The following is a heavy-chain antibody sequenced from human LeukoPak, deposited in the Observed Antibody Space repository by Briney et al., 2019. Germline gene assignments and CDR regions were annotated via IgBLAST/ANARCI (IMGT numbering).Heavy chain of an antibody. D-gene: IGHD5-18*01. CDR1: GYSFTSYW. V-gene: IGHV5-10-1*01. J-gene: IGHJ4*02. Sequence: GESLTISCKGSGYSFTSYWISWVRQMPGKGLEWMGRIDPSDSYTNYSPSFQGHVIISADKSISTAYLQWSSLKASDTAMYYCARHDTSYAYSYNFDYWGQGTLVTVSS. CDR3: ARHDTSYAYSYNFDY. CDR2: IDPSDSYT.